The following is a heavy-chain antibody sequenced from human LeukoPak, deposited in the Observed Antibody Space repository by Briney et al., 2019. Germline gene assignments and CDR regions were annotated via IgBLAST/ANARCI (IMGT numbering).Heavy chain of an antibody. CDR1: GFNFGSYA. V-gene: IGHV3-21*01. J-gene: IGHJ5*02. CDR3: SRDQGGERWFDP. Sequence: GGSLRLSCAASGFNFGSYAMNWVRQAPGKGLEWVSSISSGSSFIYYADSVKGRFTISRDNAKNSLYLQMNSLIAEDQAMYVFSRDQGGERWFDPWRQGTLVTVSS. CDR2: ISSGSSFI. D-gene: IGHD3-16*01.